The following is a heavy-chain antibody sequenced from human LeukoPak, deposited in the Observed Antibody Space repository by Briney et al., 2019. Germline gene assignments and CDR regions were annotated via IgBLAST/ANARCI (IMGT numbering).Heavy chain of an antibody. CDR2: IHYTVAT. Sequence: SETLSLTCAVYGGSITGYYWSWIRQTPGRGLEWVGEIHYTVATSYNPSLKSRATTSTDTSKNQFSLRLSSVTAADTAVYYCARGNILTGYCFDSWGQGALVTVSS. J-gene: IGHJ4*02. V-gene: IGHV4-34*01. D-gene: IGHD3-9*01. CDR3: ARGNILTGYCFDS. CDR1: GGSITGYY.